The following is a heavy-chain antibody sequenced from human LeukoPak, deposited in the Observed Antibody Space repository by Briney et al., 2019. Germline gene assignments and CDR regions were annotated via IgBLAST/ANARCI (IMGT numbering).Heavy chain of an antibody. CDR1: GYTFTGYY. Sequence: ASVKVSCKASGYTFTGYYMHWVRQAPGQGLEWMGWINPNSGGTNYAQKFQGRVTMTRDTSISTAYMELSRLRSDDTAVYYCARARPLTDHYGSGTFDYWGQGTLVTVSS. CDR2: INPNSGGT. CDR3: ARARPLTDHYGSGTFDY. D-gene: IGHD3-10*01. J-gene: IGHJ4*02. V-gene: IGHV1-2*02.